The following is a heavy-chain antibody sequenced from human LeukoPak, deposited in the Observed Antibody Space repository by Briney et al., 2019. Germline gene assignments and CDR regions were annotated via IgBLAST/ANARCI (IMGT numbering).Heavy chain of an antibody. J-gene: IGHJ4*02. CDR3: ATVETTVTTFDY. CDR1: GYTLTEFS. CDR2: FDPEDGET. V-gene: IGHV1-24*01. Sequence: WASVKVSCMVSGYTLTEFSMHWVRQAPGRGLEWMGGFDPEDGETIYAQTFQGGVTMTEDTSTDTAYMELSSLRSEDTAVYYCATVETTVTTFDYWGQGTLVTVSS. D-gene: IGHD4-17*01.